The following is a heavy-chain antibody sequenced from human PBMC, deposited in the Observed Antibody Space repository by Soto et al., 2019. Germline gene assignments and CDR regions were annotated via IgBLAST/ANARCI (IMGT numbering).Heavy chain of an antibody. Sequence: PGGSLRLSCAASGFTFSSYWMAWVRQAPGKGLEWVANVKEDGSEKNYEDSVKGRFTISRDNAKNSLFLQMNSLRAEDTAVYYCRRDHDSGGDYWGQGTLVTVSS. D-gene: IGHD3-10*01. CDR1: GFTFSSYW. CDR3: RRDHDSGGDY. CDR2: VKEDGSEK. J-gene: IGHJ4*02. V-gene: IGHV3-7*01.